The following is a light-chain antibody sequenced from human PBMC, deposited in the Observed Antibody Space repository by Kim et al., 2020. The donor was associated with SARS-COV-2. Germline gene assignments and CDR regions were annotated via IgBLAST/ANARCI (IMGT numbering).Light chain of an antibody. V-gene: IGKV1-39*01. Sequence: SASVGDRLTFTCRASQSISLYVNWYQQKPGRAPKLLIYAASTLQSGVPTRFSGSGSGIDFTLSISSLQPEDFATYYCQQGYTTPFTFGQGTKLEIK. CDR1: QSISLY. CDR2: AAS. CDR3: QQGYTTPFT. J-gene: IGKJ2*01.